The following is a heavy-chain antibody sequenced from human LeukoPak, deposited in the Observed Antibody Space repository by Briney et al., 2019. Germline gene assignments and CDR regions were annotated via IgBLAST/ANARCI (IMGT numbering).Heavy chain of an antibody. D-gene: IGHD3-3*01. Sequence: GASVKVSCKASGYTFASYGISWVRQAPGQGLEWMGWISAYNGNTNYAQKLQGRVTMTTDTSTSTAYMELRSLRSEDTAVYYCARSGANVLRFLEWLPGSEDDWGQGTLVTVSS. V-gene: IGHV1-18*01. CDR3: ARSGANVLRFLEWLPGSEDD. J-gene: IGHJ4*02. CDR2: ISAYNGNT. CDR1: GYTFASYG.